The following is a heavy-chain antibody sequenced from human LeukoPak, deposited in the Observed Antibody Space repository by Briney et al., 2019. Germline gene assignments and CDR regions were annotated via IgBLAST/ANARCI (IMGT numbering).Heavy chain of an antibody. CDR1: GYTFTSYG. CDR3: ARDSPCSSSWYCDY. Sequence: ASVKVSYKASGYTFTSYGISWVRQAPGQGLEWMGWISAYNGNTNYAQKLQGRVTMTTDTSTSTAYMELRSLRSDDTAVYYCARDSPCSSSWYCDYWGQGTLVTVSS. J-gene: IGHJ4*02. V-gene: IGHV1-18*01. CDR2: ISAYNGNT. D-gene: IGHD6-13*01.